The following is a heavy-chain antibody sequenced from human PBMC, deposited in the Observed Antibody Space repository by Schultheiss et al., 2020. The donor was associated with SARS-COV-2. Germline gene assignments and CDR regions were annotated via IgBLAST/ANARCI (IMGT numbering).Heavy chain of an antibody. CDR3: ARDYYYYGMDV. CDR2: ISSSGGTT. CDR1: GFTFSSYW. V-gene: IGHV3-48*01. J-gene: IGHJ6*02. Sequence: GGSLRLSCAASGFTFSSYWMSWVRQAPGKGLEWVSYISSSGGTTYYADSVKGRFTISRDNSKNTLYLQMNSLRAEDTAVYYCARDYYYYGMDVWGQGTTVTVSS.